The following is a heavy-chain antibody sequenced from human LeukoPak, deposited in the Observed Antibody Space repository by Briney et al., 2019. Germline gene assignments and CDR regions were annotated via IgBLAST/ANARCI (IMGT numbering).Heavy chain of an antibody. CDR2: IDHTGIT. CDR3: TRGSIAYYYMDV. Sequence: SETLSLTCTVSGGSISSYYWSWIRQPPGKGLEWIGYIDHTGITNYNPSLNSRVTISRDTSKNHFSLELSSATAADTAVYYCTRGSIAYYYMDVWGKGTTVTISS. J-gene: IGHJ6*03. D-gene: IGHD3-22*01. CDR1: GGSISSYY. V-gene: IGHV4-59*01.